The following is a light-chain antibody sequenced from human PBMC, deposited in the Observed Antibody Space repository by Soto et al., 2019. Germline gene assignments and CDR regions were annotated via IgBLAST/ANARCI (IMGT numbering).Light chain of an antibody. CDR2: DAS. CDR1: HDISNY. CDR3: QQYDDLPLT. Sequence: DIQMTQSPSSLSASVGDRVTITCQATHDISNYLNWYQQKPGKAPKLLIYDASNLQTGVPSRFSAYRSETDFTFTISSLQPEDIATYYCQQYDDLPLTFGGGTKVDIK. J-gene: IGKJ4*01. V-gene: IGKV1-33*01.